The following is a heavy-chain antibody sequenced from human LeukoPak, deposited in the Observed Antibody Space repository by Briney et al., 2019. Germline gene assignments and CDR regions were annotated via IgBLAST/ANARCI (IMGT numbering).Heavy chain of an antibody. V-gene: IGHV4-39*07. Sequence: PSETLSLTCTVSGGSISSSSYYWGWIRQSPGKGLEWIGSIYYSGSTYYNPSLKSRVTISVDTSKNQFSLKLSSVTAADTAVYYCAKVANYYYGSETYYFFEHWGQGTPVTASS. J-gene: IGHJ4*02. CDR3: AKVANYYYGSETYYFFEH. CDR1: GGSISSSSYY. CDR2: IYYSGST. D-gene: IGHD3-10*01.